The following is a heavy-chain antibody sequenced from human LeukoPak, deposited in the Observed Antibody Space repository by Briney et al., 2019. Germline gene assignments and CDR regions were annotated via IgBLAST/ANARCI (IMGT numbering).Heavy chain of an antibody. Sequence: PGGSLRLSCAASGFTFSSYSMNWVRQAPGKGLEWVAVISYDGNNKYYADSVKGRFTISRDNSKNMLYLQMNSLRAEDTAVYYCAKDVQSTPYYHYGMDVWGQGTTVTVSS. CDR2: ISYDGNNK. CDR1: GFTFSSYS. CDR3: AKDVQSTPYYHYGMDV. J-gene: IGHJ6*02. V-gene: IGHV3-30*18. D-gene: IGHD2-15*01.